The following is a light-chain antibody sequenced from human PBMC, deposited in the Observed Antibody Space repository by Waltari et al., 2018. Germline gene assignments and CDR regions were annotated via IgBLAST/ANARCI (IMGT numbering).Light chain of an antibody. CDR3: CSYIGRAL. CDR2: DFT. Sequence: QSALTQPRSVSGSPGQSVTISCTGTSSDVGRFNYVAWYQHHPGRPPRLLIYDFTKRPSGVPDRFSGSKSGNTASLTISGLQDEDEADFYCCSYIGRALFGGGTKLTVL. V-gene: IGLV2-11*01. CDR1: SSDVGRFNY. J-gene: IGLJ2*01.